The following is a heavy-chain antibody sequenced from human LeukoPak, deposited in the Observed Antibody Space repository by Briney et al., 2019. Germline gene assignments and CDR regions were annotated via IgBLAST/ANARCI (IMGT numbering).Heavy chain of an antibody. J-gene: IGHJ3*02. D-gene: IGHD5-18*01. CDR3: ARIWGYSYDVDAFDI. CDR2: ISYDGSNK. Sequence: PGGSLRLSCAASGFTFSSYSMNWVRQAPGKGLEWVAVISYDGSNKYYADSVKGRFTISRDNAKNSLYLQMNSLRAEDTAVYYCARIWGYSYDVDAFDIWGQGTMVTVSS. V-gene: IGHV3-30*03. CDR1: GFTFSSYS.